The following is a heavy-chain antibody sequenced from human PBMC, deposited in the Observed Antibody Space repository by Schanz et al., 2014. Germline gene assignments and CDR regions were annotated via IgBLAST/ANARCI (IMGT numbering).Heavy chain of an antibody. J-gene: IGHJ5*01. CDR2: VNYIGST. Sequence: QVQLQQWGAGLVKPSETLSLTCTVSAAFISRYYWSWVRQAPGKGLEWIGYVNYIGSTKYNPSLESRVTISVDRSKNQFSLILNSVTAADTAVYYCARSPGDFPGWFDSWGQGTLGTVSS. CDR1: AAFISRYY. CDR3: ARSPGDFPGWFDS. V-gene: IGHV4-59*12. D-gene: IGHD4-17*01.